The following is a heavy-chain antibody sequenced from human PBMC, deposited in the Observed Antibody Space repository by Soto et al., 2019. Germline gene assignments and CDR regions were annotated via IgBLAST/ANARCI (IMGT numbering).Heavy chain of an antibody. J-gene: IGHJ6*02. CDR3: ARGAKNSYAMDV. Sequence: EVQLVESGGGLVQPGGSLRLSCAASGFAFSTYWMHWVRQAPGKGLLWVSRIKFDGSSTYYADSVKGRFTISRDDAKNTLFLQMNGLRVDDTAVYYCARGAKNSYAMDVWGQGTTVTVSS. CDR1: GFAFSTYW. CDR2: IKFDGSST. V-gene: IGHV3-74*01. D-gene: IGHD4-4*01.